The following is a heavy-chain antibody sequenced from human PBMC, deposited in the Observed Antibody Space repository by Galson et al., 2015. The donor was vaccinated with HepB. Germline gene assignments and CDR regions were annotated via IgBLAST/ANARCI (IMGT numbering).Heavy chain of an antibody. CDR3: AREGYSGYDETLNLDY. V-gene: IGHV5-51*01. CDR1: GYSFTSYW. D-gene: IGHD5-12*01. CDR2: IYPGDSAT. J-gene: IGHJ4*02. Sequence: QSGAEVKKPGESLKISCKGSGYSFTSYWIAWVRQMPGKGLDWMGIIYPGDSATRYSPSFQGQVTMTRDTSMNTVYLEVRRLASDETALYYCAREGYSGYDETLNLDYWGQGTLVIASS.